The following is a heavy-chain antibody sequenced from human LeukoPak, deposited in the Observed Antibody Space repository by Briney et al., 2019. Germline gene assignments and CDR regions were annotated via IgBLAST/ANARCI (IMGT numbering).Heavy chain of an antibody. CDR2: ISSSSSYI. D-gene: IGHD2-2*01. CDR3: AQSLVVPAAMSLDY. J-gene: IGHJ4*02. CDR1: GFTFSSHS. V-gene: IGHV3-21*01. Sequence: GGSLRLSCAASGFTFSSHSMNWVRQAPGKGLEWVSSISSSSSYIYYADSVKGRFTISRDNAKNSLYLQMNSLRAEGTAVYYCAQSLVVPAAMSLDYWGQGTLVTVSS.